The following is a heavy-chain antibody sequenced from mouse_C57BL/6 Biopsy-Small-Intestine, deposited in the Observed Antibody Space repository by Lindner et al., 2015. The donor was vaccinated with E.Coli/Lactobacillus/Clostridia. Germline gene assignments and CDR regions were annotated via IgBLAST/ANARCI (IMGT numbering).Heavy chain of an antibody. Sequence: VQLQESGAELMKPGASVKLSCKATGYTFTGYWIEWVKQRPGHGLEWTGEILPGSGSTNYNEKFKGKATFTADTSSNTAYMQLSSPTTVDSAIYYCARGYGNLAWFAYWGQGTLVTVSA. D-gene: IGHD2-1*01. V-gene: IGHV1-9*01. J-gene: IGHJ3*01. CDR3: ARGYGNLAWFAY. CDR1: GYTFTGYW. CDR2: ILPGSGST.